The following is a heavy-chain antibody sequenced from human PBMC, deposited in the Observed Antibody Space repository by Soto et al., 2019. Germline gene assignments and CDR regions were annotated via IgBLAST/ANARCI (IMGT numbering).Heavy chain of an antibody. CDR2: ISAYNGNT. CDR3: ARSYYGSGSYYYYFDY. V-gene: IGHV1-18*01. CDR1: GYTFTSYG. Sequence: ASVQVSCKASGYTFTSYGISWVRQAPGQGLEWMGWISAYNGNTNYAQKLQGRVTMTTDTSTSTAYMELRSLRSDDTAVYYCARSYYGSGSYYYYFDYWGQGTLVTVSS. D-gene: IGHD3-10*01. J-gene: IGHJ4*02.